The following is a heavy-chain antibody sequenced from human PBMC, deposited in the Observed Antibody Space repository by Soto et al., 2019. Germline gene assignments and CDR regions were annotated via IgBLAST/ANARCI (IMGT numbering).Heavy chain of an antibody. CDR3: ARRRRAFDY. Sequence: SETLSLTCTVSGGSISSSSYYWGWIRQPPGKGLEWIGSIYYSGSTYYNPSLKSRVTISVDTSKNQFSLKLSSVTAADTAVYYCARRRRAFDYWGQGTLVTVSS. V-gene: IGHV4-39*01. CDR2: IYYSGST. CDR1: GGSISSSSYY. J-gene: IGHJ4*02.